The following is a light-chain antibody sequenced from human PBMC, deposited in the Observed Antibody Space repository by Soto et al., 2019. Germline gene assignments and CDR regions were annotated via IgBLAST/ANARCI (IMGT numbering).Light chain of an antibody. CDR3: QERTGWPLT. CDR1: QTTSSY. J-gene: IGKJ4*01. V-gene: IGKV3-11*01. CDR2: DAS. Sequence: EIVLTQSPATLSLPPGERATLSCSASQTTSSYLAWYQQKPGQAPRLLIYDASDRATGVPARFSGGGSGTDFTLTISSLEPEDFAVYYCQERTGWPLTFGGGTKVDIK.